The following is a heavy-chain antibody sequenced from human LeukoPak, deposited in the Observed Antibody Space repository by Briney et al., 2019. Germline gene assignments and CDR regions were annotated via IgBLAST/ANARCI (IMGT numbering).Heavy chain of an antibody. Sequence: PGRSLRLSCAASGFTFSSYGMHWVRQAPGKGLEWVAVISYDGSNKYYADSVKGRFTISRDNSKNTLYLQMNSLRAEDTAVYYCAKDGGPYYDILTGRYYFDYWGQGTLVTVSS. CDR3: AKDGGPYYDILTGRYYFDY. CDR1: GFTFSSYG. D-gene: IGHD3-9*01. CDR2: ISYDGSNK. J-gene: IGHJ4*02. V-gene: IGHV3-30*18.